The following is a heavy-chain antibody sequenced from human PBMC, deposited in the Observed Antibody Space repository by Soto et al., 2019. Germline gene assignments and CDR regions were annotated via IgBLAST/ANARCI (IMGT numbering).Heavy chain of an antibody. V-gene: IGHV3-11*06. CDR1: GFTFGDSY. CDR3: VRGGGGGLFDP. D-gene: IGHD2-15*01. Sequence: QVQLVESGGGLVPPGGSPRLSCAGSGFTFGDSYMSWIRQAPGKGLEWLSYISPGSRYPAYADSVKGRFTISRDNAKRSLYLQMMSLTAEDTAIYYCVRGGGGGLFDPWGQGTMVTVSS. CDR2: ISPGSRYP. J-gene: IGHJ5*02.